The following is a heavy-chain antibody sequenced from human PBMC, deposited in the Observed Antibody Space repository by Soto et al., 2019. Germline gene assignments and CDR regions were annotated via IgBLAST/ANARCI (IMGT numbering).Heavy chain of an antibody. Sequence: PSETLSLTCTVSGGSISSGGYYWSWIRQHPGKGLEWIGYIYYSGSTYYNPSLKSRVTISVDTSKNQFSLKLSSVTAADTAVYYCARIGIAAAGTFDYRGQGTLVTVS. CDR1: GGSISSGGYY. CDR2: IYYSGST. CDR3: ARIGIAAAGTFDY. V-gene: IGHV4-31*03. D-gene: IGHD6-13*01. J-gene: IGHJ4*02.